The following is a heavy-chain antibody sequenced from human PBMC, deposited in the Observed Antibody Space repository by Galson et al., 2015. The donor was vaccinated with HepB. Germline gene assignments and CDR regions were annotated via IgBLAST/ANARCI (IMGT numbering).Heavy chain of an antibody. J-gene: IGHJ6*03. CDR3: AGATESIAARSIGVYYMDV. V-gene: IGHV3-53*01. CDR1: GFTVSSNY. Sequence: SLRLSCAASGFTVSSNYMSWVRQAPGKGLEWVSVIYSGGSTYYADSVKGRFTISRNNSKNTLYLQMNSLRAEDTAVYYCAGATESIAARSIGVYYMDVWGKGTTVTVSS. CDR2: IYSGGST. D-gene: IGHD6-6*01.